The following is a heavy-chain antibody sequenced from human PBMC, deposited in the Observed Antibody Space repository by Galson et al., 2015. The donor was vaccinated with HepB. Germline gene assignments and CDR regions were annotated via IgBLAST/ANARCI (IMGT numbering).Heavy chain of an antibody. Sequence: SLRLSCAASGFTFSSYAMHWVRQAPGKGLEWVAVISYDGSNKYYADSVKGRFTISRDNSKNTLYLQMNSLRAEDTAVYYCARSKGITMIVVDPADYWGQGTLVTVSS. J-gene: IGHJ4*02. CDR1: GFTFSSYA. V-gene: IGHV3-30*04. CDR3: ARSKGITMIVVDPADY. D-gene: IGHD3-22*01. CDR2: ISYDGSNK.